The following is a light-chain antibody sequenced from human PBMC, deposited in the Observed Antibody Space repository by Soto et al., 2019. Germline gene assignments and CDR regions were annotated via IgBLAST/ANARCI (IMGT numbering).Light chain of an antibody. CDR2: GAS. V-gene: IGKV3-20*01. CDR1: QSVSSSY. J-gene: IGKJ1*01. CDR3: QQYGSSPFT. Sequence: ELVLTQSPGTLSLSPGERATLSCRASQSVSSSYLAWYQQKPGQAPRLLIYGASSRATGIPDRFSGSGSGTDFTLTISRLEPEDFAVYYCQQYGSSPFTFGQGTKVEIK.